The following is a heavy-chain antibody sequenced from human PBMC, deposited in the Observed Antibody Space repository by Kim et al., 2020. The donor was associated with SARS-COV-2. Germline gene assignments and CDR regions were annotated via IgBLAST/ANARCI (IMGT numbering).Heavy chain of an antibody. Sequence: SETLSLTCAVYGGSFSGYYWSWIRQPPGKGLEWIGEINHSGSTNYNPSLKSRVTISVDTSKNQFFLKLSSVTAADTAVYYCARGRRVLRFLEWLLYFDYWGQGTLVTVS. D-gene: IGHD3-3*01. CDR1: GGSFSGYY. CDR2: INHSGST. CDR3: ARGRRVLRFLEWLLYFDY. V-gene: IGHV4-34*01. J-gene: IGHJ4*02.